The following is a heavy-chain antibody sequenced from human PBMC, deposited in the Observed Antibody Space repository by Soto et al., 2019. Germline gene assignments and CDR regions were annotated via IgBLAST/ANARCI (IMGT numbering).Heavy chain of an antibody. D-gene: IGHD6-13*01. Sequence: PGGSLRLAFSASVFPFKQYTLYWVRTAPGKGLEWVSSISSTSTYIYYADSVKGRFTVSRDNAKKSVYLQMNSLRAEDTALYFCAREGSSWPTWFFDYWGQGALVTVS. CDR2: ISSTSTYI. CDR1: VFPFKQYT. CDR3: AREGSSWPTWFFDY. V-gene: IGHV3-21*01. J-gene: IGHJ4*02.